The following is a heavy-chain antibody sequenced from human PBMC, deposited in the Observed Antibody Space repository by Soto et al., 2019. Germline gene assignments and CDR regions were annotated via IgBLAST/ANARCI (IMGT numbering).Heavy chain of an antibody. CDR2: VSGSGDST. D-gene: IGHD2-15*01. CDR3: AKDAHCSGGSCYPYYFDY. Sequence: GGSLRLSCAASGFTFSSYAMSWVRQAPGMGLRWVSTVSGSGDSTYYGDSVKGRFTISKDNSKSTLYLQMNSLRAEDTAVYYCAKDAHCSGGSCYPYYFDYWGQGTLVTVSS. J-gene: IGHJ4*02. V-gene: IGHV3-23*01. CDR1: GFTFSSYA.